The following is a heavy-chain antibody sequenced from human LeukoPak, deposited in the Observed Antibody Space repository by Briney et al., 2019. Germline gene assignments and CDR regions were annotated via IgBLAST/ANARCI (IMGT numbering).Heavy chain of an antibody. J-gene: IGHJ4*02. CDR3: VREDIGEIAAAKSHFDH. Sequence: PGRSLRLSCAASGFTFSSYAMYWVRQAPGKGLEWVALMSYDGSNKYYADSVKGRFTISRDNSKNTLYLQMNSLRAEDTAVYYCVREDIGEIAAAKSHFDHWGQGTLVTVPS. CDR2: MSYDGSNK. CDR1: GFTFSSYA. V-gene: IGHV3-30-3*01. D-gene: IGHD6-13*01.